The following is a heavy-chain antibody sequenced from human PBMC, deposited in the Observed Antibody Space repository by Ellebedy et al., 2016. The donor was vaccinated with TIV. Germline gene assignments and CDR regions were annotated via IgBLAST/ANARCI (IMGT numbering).Heavy chain of an antibody. D-gene: IGHD5-12*01. Sequence: GESLKISCAASGFTFTTYWMSWVRQAPGKGLEWVANMNQVGSEKYYVDSVKGRFTISRDNAQNSLYLHMNNLRAEDTAVYYCARDPNSPEDTGYDDYWGQGVVVTVST. V-gene: IGHV3-7*03. CDR2: MNQVGSEK. J-gene: IGHJ4*02. CDR1: GFTFTTYW. CDR3: ARDPNSPEDTGYDDY.